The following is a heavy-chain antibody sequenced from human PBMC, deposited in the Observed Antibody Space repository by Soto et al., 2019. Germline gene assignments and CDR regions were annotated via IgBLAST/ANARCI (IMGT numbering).Heavy chain of an antibody. CDR3: ARDSRYYDSSGYIYYFDY. D-gene: IGHD3-22*01. J-gene: IGHJ4*02. Sequence: SETLSLTCTVSGGSISSGGYYWSWIRQHPWKGLEWIGYIYYSGSTYYNPSLKSRVTISVDTSKNQFSLKLSSVTAADTAVYYCARDSRYYDSSGYIYYFDYWGQGXLVTVYS. V-gene: IGHV4-31*03. CDR1: GGSISSGGYY. CDR2: IYYSGST.